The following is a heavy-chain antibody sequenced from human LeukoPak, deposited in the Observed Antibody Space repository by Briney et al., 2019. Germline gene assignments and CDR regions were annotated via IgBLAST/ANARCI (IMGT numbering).Heavy chain of an antibody. CDR2: INWNGGST. CDR1: GFTFDDYG. D-gene: IGHD6-19*01. J-gene: IGHJ3*02. V-gene: IGHV3-20*04. Sequence: TGGSLRLSCAASGFTFDDYGMSWVRQAPGKGLEWVSGINWNGGSTGYADSVEGRFTISRDNAKNSLYLQMNSLRAEDTAVYYCARSRTVAGPDVFDIWGQGTMVTVSS. CDR3: ARSRTVAGPDVFDI.